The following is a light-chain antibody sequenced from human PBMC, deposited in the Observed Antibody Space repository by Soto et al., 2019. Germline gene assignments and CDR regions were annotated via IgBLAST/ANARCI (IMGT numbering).Light chain of an antibody. V-gene: IGKV3-20*01. Sequence: EIVLTQSPGTLSLSPGERATLSCRASQSVSNNYLTWYQQKPRQAPRLLIHGASNRASGIPTRFGGSGSGADFTLTINSLEPEDFAFYYWRKRFFGAGTKVDIK. CDR1: QSVSNNY. CDR3: RKRF. J-gene: IGKJ3*01. CDR2: GAS.